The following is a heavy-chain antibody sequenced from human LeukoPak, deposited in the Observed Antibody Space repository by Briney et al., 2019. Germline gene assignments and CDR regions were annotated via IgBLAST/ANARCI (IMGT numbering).Heavy chain of an antibody. D-gene: IGHD6-13*01. CDR2: ISSSSSTI. J-gene: IGHJ6*02. CDR3: ASPHRGQQLADYYGMDV. CDR1: GFTFSSYS. Sequence: PGGSLRLSCAASGFTFSSYSMNWVRQAPGKGLEWVSYISSSSSTIYYADSVKGRFTISRDNAKNSLYLQMNSLRAEDTAVYYCASPHRGQQLADYYGMDVWGQGTTVTVSS. V-gene: IGHV3-48*04.